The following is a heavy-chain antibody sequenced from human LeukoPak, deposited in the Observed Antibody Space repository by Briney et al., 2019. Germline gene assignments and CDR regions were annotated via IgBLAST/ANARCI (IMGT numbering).Heavy chain of an antibody. D-gene: IGHD5-18*01. CDR2: IIPIFGTA. V-gene: IGHV1-69*06. CDR3: AREGIQLWLGYYYYYMDV. Sequence: GASVKVSCKASGGTFSSYAISWVRQAPGQGLEWMGGIIPIFGTANYAQKFQGRVTITADKSTSTAYMELSSLRSEDTAVYYCAREGIQLWLGYYYYYMDVWGKGTTVTVSS. J-gene: IGHJ6*03. CDR1: GGTFSSYA.